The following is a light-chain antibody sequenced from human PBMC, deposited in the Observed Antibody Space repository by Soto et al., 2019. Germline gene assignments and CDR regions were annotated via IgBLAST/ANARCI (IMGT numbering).Light chain of an antibody. CDR1: SSDIGGYNY. CDR3: ASYASSNTVL. CDR2: DVS. Sequence: QSALTQPASVSGSPGQSITIYCTGNSSDIGGYNYVSWYQQHPGKAPKRMIYDVSDRPSGVSNRFSGSKSGNTASLTISGLQAEDEADYYCASYASSNTVLFGGGTKLTVL. V-gene: IGLV2-14*03. J-gene: IGLJ2*01.